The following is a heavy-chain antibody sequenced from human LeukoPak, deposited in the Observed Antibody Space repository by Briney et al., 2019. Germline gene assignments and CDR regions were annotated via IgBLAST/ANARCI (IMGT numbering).Heavy chain of an antibody. D-gene: IGHD6-19*01. CDR2: ISSSGSTI. V-gene: IGHV3-48*03. CDR1: GFTFSSYE. Sequence: GGSLRLSCAASGFTFSSYEMNWVRQAPGKGLEWVSYISSSGSTIYYADSVKGRFTISRDNAKNTLYLQMNSLRAEDTAPYYCVGSSGWWGFDYWGQGTLVTVSS. CDR3: VGSSGWWGFDY. J-gene: IGHJ4*02.